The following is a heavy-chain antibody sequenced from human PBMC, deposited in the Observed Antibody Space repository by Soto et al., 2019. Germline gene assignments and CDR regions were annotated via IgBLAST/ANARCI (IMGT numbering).Heavy chain of an antibody. Sequence: SETLSLTCAVYGGSFSGYYWSWIRQPPGKGLEWIGEINHSGSTNYNPSLKSRVTISVDTSKNQFSLKLSSVTAADTAVYYCARGELVIAVGGSAINYYYYYMDVWGKGTTVTVSS. CDR3: ARGELVIAVGGSAINYYYYYMDV. D-gene: IGHD6-19*01. V-gene: IGHV4-34*01. CDR1: GGSFSGYY. J-gene: IGHJ6*03. CDR2: INHSGST.